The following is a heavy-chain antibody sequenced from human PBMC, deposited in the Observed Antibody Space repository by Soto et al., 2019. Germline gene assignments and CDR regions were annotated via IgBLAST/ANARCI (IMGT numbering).Heavy chain of an antibody. D-gene: IGHD1-20*01. Sequence: GASVKVSCKASGYTFTVQFMHWVLQSPLQELEWMGCINPNSGGTTYSQRFQGRVTMTRDTSITTGYMELTGLTSNDTAVYYCALTGRGGSWGQGTLVTVSS. V-gene: IGHV1-2*02. CDR3: ALTGRGGS. J-gene: IGHJ5*02. CDR2: INPNSGGT. CDR1: GYTFTVQF.